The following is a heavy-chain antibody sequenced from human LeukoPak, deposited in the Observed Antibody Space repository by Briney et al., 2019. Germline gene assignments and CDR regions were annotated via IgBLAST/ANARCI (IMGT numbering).Heavy chain of an antibody. CDR2: IYYSGST. D-gene: IGHD5-18*01. V-gene: IGHV4-59*01. Sequence: SETLSLTCTVSGGSISSYYWSWIRQPPGKGLEWIGYIYYSGSTNYNPPLKSRVTISVDTSKNQFSLKLSSVAAADTAVYSCASGYSYGSISFDYWGQGTLVTVSS. CDR3: ASGYSYGSISFDY. CDR1: GGSISSYY. J-gene: IGHJ4*02.